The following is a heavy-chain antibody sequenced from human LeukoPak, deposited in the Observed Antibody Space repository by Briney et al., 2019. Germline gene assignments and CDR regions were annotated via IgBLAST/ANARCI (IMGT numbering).Heavy chain of an antibody. V-gene: IGHV3-15*01. D-gene: IGHD3-22*01. Sequence: GGSLRLSCAASGFTLSDSSMTWVRQAPGKGLEWVGRIKSKTDGGTTDYAAPVKGRFTISKDDSKNTLYLQMNSLKTEDTAVYYCTTVPYYYDNSGYYHGVFDYWGQGTLVTVSS. J-gene: IGHJ4*02. CDR1: GFTLSDSS. CDR2: IKSKTDGGTT. CDR3: TTVPYYYDNSGYYHGVFDY.